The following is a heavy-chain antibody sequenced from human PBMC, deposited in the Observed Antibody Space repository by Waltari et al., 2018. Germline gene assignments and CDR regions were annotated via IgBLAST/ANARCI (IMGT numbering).Heavy chain of an antibody. CDR1: GESMSTTDL. CDR2: VQRSGKT. J-gene: IGHJ5*02. CDR3: ARDRGRGLCLDT. Sequence: QLQLQESGPGLVRPSGTLSLTCAVSGESMSTTDLWNWVRQSPQRGLGWIGQVQRSGKTNYNPSFVSRVTVSLDASNNQFSLKMTSATATDTAIYYCARDRGRGLCLDTWGPGTLVTVSP. V-gene: IGHV4-4*02. D-gene: IGHD2-15*01.